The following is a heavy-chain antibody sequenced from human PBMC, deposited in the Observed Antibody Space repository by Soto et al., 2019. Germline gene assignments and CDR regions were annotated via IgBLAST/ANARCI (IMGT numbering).Heavy chain of an antibody. V-gene: IGHV1-18*01. Sequence: QVQLVQSGAEVKKPGASVKVSCKASGYTFTNFGISWVRQAPGQGLEWMGWISAYNGNTNYAQKFQARVTMTTATAPSPAYIEARSLRFDDTAVYYCATGGTPFDSWGQGTLVTVSS. J-gene: IGHJ5*01. CDR1: GYTFTNFG. D-gene: IGHD3-16*01. CDR2: ISAYNGNT. CDR3: ATGGTPFDS.